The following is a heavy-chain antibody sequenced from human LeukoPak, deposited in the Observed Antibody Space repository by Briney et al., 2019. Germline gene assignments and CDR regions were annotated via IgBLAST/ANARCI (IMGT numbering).Heavy chain of an antibody. CDR1: GYSFTSYC. Sequence: GASLKISCKVSGYSFTSYCIGWVRQMPGKGLEWMGIIYPGDSGPTYSPSFQGQVTISVDKSINTAYLQWSSLQASDTATYYCGMSGDRVPLQDDVFDVWGQGTMVTVST. CDR3: GMSGDRVPLQDDVFDV. V-gene: IGHV5-51*01. J-gene: IGHJ3*01. CDR2: IYPGDSGP. D-gene: IGHD1-26*01.